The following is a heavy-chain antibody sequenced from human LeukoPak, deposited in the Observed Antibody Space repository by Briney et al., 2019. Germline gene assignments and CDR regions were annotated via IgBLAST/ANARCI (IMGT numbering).Heavy chain of an antibody. CDR3: ARADWDTAMIDY. J-gene: IGHJ4*02. D-gene: IGHD5-18*01. V-gene: IGHV3-30*02. Sequence: GGSLRLSCAASGFTFSSYGMHWVRQAPGKGLEWVAFIRYDGSNKYYADSVKGRFTISRDNAKNSLYLQMNSLRAEDTAVYYCARADWDTAMIDYWGQGTLVTVSS. CDR1: GFTFSSYG. CDR2: IRYDGSNK.